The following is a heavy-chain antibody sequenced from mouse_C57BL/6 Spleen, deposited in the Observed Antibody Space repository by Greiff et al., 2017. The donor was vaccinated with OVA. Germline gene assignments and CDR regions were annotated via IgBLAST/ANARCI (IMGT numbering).Heavy chain of an antibody. J-gene: IGHJ4*01. CDR2: IHPNSGST. V-gene: IGHV1-64*01. Sequence: VKLQESGAELVKPGASVKLSCKASGYTFTSYWMHWVKQRPGQGLEWIGMIHPNSGSTNYNEKFKSKATLTVDKSSSTAYMQLSSLTSEDSAVYYCARGRGDMDYWGQGTSVTVSS. CDR3: ARGRGDMDY. CDR1: GYTFTSYW.